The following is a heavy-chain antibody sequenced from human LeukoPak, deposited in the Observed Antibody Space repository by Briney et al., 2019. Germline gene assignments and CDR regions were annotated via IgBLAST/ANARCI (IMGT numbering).Heavy chain of an antibody. CDR3: AREDDWNYEDY. D-gene: IGHD1-7*01. CDR2: ISGSGGST. CDR1: GFTFSSYG. Sequence: GGSLRLSCAASGFTFSSYGMHWVRQAPGKGLEWVSAISGSGGSTYYADSVKGRFTISRDNSKNTLYLQMNSLRAEDTAIYYCAREDDWNYEDYWGQGTLVTVSS. V-gene: IGHV3-23*01. J-gene: IGHJ4*02.